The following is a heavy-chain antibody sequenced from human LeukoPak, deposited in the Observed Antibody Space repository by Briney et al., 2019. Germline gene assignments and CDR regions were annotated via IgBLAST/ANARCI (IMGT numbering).Heavy chain of an antibody. D-gene: IGHD3-22*01. CDR2: IYSDGRT. Sequence: PGGSLRLSCAASGFTVNSNYMSWVRQAPGKGLEWVSLIYSDGRTYYADSVKGRSTISRDNSKNTLYLQMNNLRAEVTAMYYCARVFGYDNSASREGYWGQGTLVTVSS. CDR3: ARVFGYDNSASREGY. CDR1: GFTVNSNY. J-gene: IGHJ4*02. V-gene: IGHV3-53*01.